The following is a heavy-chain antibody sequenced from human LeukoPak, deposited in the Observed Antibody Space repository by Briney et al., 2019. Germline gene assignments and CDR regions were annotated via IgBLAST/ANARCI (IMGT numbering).Heavy chain of an antibody. J-gene: IGHJ4*02. CDR2: IKQDGSDK. CDR1: GFTFSSNW. V-gene: IGHV3-7*05. D-gene: IGHD6-19*01. Sequence: GGSLRLSCAASGFTFSSNWMTWVRQAPGKGLEWVANIKQDGSDKYYVDSVRGRFTISRDNAKNSLYLQMSSLKAEDTAVYYCAGVRSGSYFDYWGQGTLVTVSS. CDR3: AGVRSGSYFDY.